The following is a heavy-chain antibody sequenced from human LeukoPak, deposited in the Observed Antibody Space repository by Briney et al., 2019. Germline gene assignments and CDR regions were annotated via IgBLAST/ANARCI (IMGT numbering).Heavy chain of an antibody. Sequence: SETLSLTCAVSGGSFNNYYWNWIRQPAGKGLEWIGRIYSSASTDYNPSLKSRVTMSVDTSKNQFSLNLTSVTAADSAVYYCARARGRLLLIDYWGQGTLVTVSS. CDR3: ARARGRLLLIDY. CDR1: GGSFNNYY. CDR2: IYSSAST. D-gene: IGHD2-15*01. J-gene: IGHJ4*02. V-gene: IGHV4-4*07.